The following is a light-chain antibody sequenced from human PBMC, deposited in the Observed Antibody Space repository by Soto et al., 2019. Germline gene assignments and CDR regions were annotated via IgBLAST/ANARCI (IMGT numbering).Light chain of an antibody. Sequence: SYELTQPPSVSVSPGQKVTITCSGEKLGDKYVSWYQHKPGQSPMLVMSHSIKRPSGTPERFSGSNSRNTATLTISGTQAMDEADYYCQAWDSGAGVFGTGTKVTVL. CDR3: QAWDSGAGV. CDR1: KLGDKY. J-gene: IGLJ1*01. V-gene: IGLV3-1*01. CDR2: HSI.